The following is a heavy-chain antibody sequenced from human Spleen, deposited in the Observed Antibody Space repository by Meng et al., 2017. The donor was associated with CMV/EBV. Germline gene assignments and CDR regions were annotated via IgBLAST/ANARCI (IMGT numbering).Heavy chain of an antibody. CDR2: IYYSGST. CDR3: ATGMVGAFDY. Sequence: QLQLQESGPGLVKPSETLSLTCTVSGGSISSYYWSWIRQPPGKGLEWIGYIYYSGSTNYNPSLKSRVTISVDTSKNQFSLKLSSVTAADTAVYYCATGMVGAFDYWGQGTLVTVSS. D-gene: IGHD7-27*01. J-gene: IGHJ4*02. V-gene: IGHV4-59*01. CDR1: GGSISSYY.